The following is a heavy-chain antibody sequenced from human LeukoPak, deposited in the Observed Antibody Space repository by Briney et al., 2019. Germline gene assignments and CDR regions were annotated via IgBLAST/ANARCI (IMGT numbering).Heavy chain of an antibody. Sequence: GGSLRLSCVASGFTFSSNSMHWVRQAPGKGLEWVAVIWYDGSNKYYADSVKGRFTISRDNSKNTLYLQMNSLRAEDTAVYYCANSHYYYFMDVWGKGTTVTVSS. CDR1: GFTFSSNS. CDR3: ANSHYYYFMDV. J-gene: IGHJ6*03. CDR2: IWYDGSNK. V-gene: IGHV3-33*06.